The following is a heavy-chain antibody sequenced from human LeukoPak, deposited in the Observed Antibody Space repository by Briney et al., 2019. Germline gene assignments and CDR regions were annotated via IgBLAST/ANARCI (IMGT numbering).Heavy chain of an antibody. V-gene: IGHV3-23*01. CDR1: GFTFSNYA. D-gene: IGHD2-2*01. Sequence: GGSLRLSCAASGFTFSNYAMSWVRQAPGEGLEWVSVISGSGDSTFYADSVKGRFTVSRDNSKNTLYLQMNSLRAGDTAVYYCAKDRYCSTTRCYGDFDYWGQGTLVTVSS. J-gene: IGHJ4*02. CDR3: AKDRYCSTTRCYGDFDY. CDR2: ISGSGDST.